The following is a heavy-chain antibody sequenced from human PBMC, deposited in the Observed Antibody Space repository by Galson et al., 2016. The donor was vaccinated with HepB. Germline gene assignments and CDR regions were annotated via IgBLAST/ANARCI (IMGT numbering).Heavy chain of an antibody. Sequence: SVKVSCKASGYTFTTYAMHWVRQAPGQRLEWMGWINAGYGNTKYSQKFQGRVTITRDTSASTAYMELSSLRSEDTAVYYCARDSGSPNWFDPWGQGTLVTVSS. CDR1: GYTFTTYA. V-gene: IGHV1-3*01. CDR2: INAGYGNT. CDR3: ARDSGSPNWFDP. D-gene: IGHD1-26*01. J-gene: IGHJ5*02.